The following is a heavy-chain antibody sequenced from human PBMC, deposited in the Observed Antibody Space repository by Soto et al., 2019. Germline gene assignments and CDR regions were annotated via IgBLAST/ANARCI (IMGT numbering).Heavy chain of an antibody. CDR3: ARTLVGATVTGDY. CDR1: GGTFSSYA. D-gene: IGHD1-26*01. CDR2: IIPIFGTA. J-gene: IGHJ4*02. Sequence: SVKDTCKASGGTFSSYAISWVRQAPGQGLEWMGGIIPIFGTANYAQKFQGRVTITADESTSTAYMELSSLRSEDTAVYYCARTLVGATVTGDYWGQGTLVTVSS. V-gene: IGHV1-69*13.